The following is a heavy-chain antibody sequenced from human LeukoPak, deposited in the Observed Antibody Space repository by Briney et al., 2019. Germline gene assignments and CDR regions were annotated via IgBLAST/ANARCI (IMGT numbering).Heavy chain of an antibody. D-gene: IGHD1-7*01. CDR1: GDSISSFY. Sequence: PPETLSLTCTVSGDSISSFYWSWIRQAPGKGLECIGFIYINGDTSYNPSLKGRATLSLDTSKNQFSLRLTSVTAADTAVYYCAKTARTFASWGPGTLVTVSS. CDR2: IYINGDT. CDR3: AKTARTFAS. V-gene: IGHV4-4*09. J-gene: IGHJ5*02.